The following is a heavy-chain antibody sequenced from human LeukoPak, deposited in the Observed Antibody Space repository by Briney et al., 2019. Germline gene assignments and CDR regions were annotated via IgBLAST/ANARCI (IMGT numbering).Heavy chain of an antibody. CDR3: AGVDYGGKGGYFDY. Sequence: SVKVSCKASGGTFSSYAISWVRQAPGQGLECMGGIIPIFGTANYAPKFQGRVTITTDESTSTAFMELSSLRSDDTAVYYCAGVDYGGKGGYFDYWGQGTLVAVSS. V-gene: IGHV1-69*05. D-gene: IGHD4-23*01. CDR1: GGTFSSYA. J-gene: IGHJ4*02. CDR2: IIPIFGTA.